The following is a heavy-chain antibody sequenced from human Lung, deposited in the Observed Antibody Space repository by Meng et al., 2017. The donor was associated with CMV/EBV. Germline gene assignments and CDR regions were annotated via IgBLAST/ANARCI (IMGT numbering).Heavy chain of an antibody. Sequence: SVKVSXKASGYTLTNYYIHWVRQAPGQGLEWMGIINPSDNTTIYAQKFQGRVTMTRDTSTSTVYMELSSLRSDDTALYYCARDLGYSSSWYFQYYFDCWGQGTXVTVSS. J-gene: IGHJ4*02. CDR2: INPSDNTT. CDR3: ARDLGYSSSWYFQYYFDC. CDR1: GYTLTNYY. D-gene: IGHD6-13*01. V-gene: IGHV1-46*01.